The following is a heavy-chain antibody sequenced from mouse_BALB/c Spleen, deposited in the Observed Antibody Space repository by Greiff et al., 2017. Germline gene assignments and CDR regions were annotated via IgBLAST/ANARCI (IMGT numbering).Heavy chain of an antibody. CDR1: GFTFSSYG. D-gene: IGHD1-2*01. J-gene: IGHJ4*01. CDR2: ISSGGSYT. V-gene: IGHV5-6*01. CDR3: ARHPSTATTNYYAMDY. Sequence: EVPRVESGGDLVKPGGSLKLSCAASGFTFSSYGMSWVRQTPDKRLEWVATISSGGSYTYYPDSVKGRFTLSRDNAKNTLYLQMSSLKSEDTAMYYCARHPSTATTNYYAMDYWGQGTSVTVSS.